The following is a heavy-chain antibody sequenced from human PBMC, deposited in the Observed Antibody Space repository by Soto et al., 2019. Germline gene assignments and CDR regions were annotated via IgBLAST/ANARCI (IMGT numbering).Heavy chain of an antibody. CDR1: GGSISSSSYY. V-gene: IGHV4-39*01. CDR2: IYYSGST. D-gene: IGHD2-15*01. Sequence: SETLSLTCTVSGGSISSSSYYWGWIRQPPGKGLEWIGSIYYSGSTYYNPSLKSRVTISVDTSKNQFSLKLSSVTAADTAVYYCARGGLDIVVVVAARGSGWFDPWGQGTLVTVSS. CDR3: ARGGLDIVVVVAARGSGWFDP. J-gene: IGHJ5*02.